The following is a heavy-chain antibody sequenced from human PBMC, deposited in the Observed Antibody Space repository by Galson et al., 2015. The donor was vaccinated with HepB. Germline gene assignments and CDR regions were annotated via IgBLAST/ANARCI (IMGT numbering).Heavy chain of an antibody. CDR2: IKHDGSEM. J-gene: IGHJ4*02. CDR3: ARDWAETHGDYYH. CDR1: GFTFSNYW. D-gene: IGHD4-17*01. V-gene: IGHV3-7*01. Sequence: SLRLSCAASGFTFSNYWMSWVRQAPGKGLEWVANIKHDGSEMYYVDSVKGRFTISRDSGKNSLYLQMNRLRVDDTAVYFCARDWAETHGDYYHWGQGTLVTVSS.